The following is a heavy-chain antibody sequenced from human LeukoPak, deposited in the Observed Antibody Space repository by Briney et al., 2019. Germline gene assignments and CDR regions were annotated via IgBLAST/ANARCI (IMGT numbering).Heavy chain of an antibody. J-gene: IGHJ6*03. Sequence: SETLSLTCTVSGGSFSSYFWSWIRQPPGKGLEWIGYIYYSGSTHYNSSLKSRVTISLDTSRNQFSLKLSSVTAADTAVYYCARDLYVDYYYYMDVWGKGTTVTVSS. CDR1: GGSFSSYF. CDR3: ARDLYVDYYYYMDV. D-gene: IGHD3-16*01. V-gene: IGHV4-59*01. CDR2: IYYSGST.